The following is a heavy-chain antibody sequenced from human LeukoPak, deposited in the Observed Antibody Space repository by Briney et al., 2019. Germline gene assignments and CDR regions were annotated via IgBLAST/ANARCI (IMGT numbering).Heavy chain of an antibody. CDR2: LNYSGTT. D-gene: IGHD2-21*01. V-gene: IGHV4-39*07. CDR3: SRYYSDTGDFDP. CDR1: GGSISGSTSY. Sequence: SETLSLTCTVSGGSISGSTSYWGWIRQSPGKGLEWIGLLNYSGTTYYNPSFKSRVSISIDRSRTQFSLKLSSVTAADTAFYYCSRYYSDTGDFDPWGQGTLVTISS. J-gene: IGHJ5*02.